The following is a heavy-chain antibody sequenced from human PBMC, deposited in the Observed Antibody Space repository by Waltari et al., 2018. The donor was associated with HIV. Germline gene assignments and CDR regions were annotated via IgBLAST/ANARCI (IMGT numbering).Heavy chain of an antibody. Sequence: VQLVQSGAEMRKPGASVKVSCRDSGYTFSAYTISWVRQAPGQGLEWMGWISGYNGNTNKAQKLQGRVNMTTDTATSTAHMELRRLISDDTAVYYCARGVSIVRGVMIRGPMDVWGQGTTVTVSS. D-gene: IGHD3-10*01. CDR3: ARGVSIVRGVMIRGPMDV. J-gene: IGHJ6*02. CDR1: GYTFSAYT. CDR2: ISGYNGNT. V-gene: IGHV1-18*01.